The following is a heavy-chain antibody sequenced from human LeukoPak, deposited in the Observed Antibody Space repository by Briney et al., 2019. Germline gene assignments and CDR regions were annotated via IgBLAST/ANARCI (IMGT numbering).Heavy chain of an antibody. D-gene: IGHD3-16*01. CDR2: IYTSGST. Sequence: SETLSLTCTVSGGSISSYYWSWIRQPAGKGLEWIGRIYTSGSTNYNPSLKSRVIMSVDTSKNQFSLKLSSVTAADTAVYYCARGYDYVWGSSPNWFDPWGQGTLVTVSS. V-gene: IGHV4-4*07. CDR3: ARGYDYVWGSSPNWFDP. CDR1: GGSISSYY. J-gene: IGHJ5*02.